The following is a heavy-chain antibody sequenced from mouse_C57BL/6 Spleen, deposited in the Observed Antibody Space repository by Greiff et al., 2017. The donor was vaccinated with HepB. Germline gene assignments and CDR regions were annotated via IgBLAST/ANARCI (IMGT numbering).Heavy chain of an antibody. D-gene: IGHD1-1*01. V-gene: IGHV2-2*01. CDR2: IWSGGST. CDR1: GFSLTSYG. Sequence: VQGVESGPGLVQPSQSLSITCTVSGFSLTSYGVHWVRQSPGKGLEWLGVIWSGGSTDYNAAFISRLSISKDNSKSQVFFKMNSLQADDTAIYYCARIDYYGSSYERYFDVWGTGTTVTVSS. J-gene: IGHJ1*03. CDR3: ARIDYYGSSYERYFDV.